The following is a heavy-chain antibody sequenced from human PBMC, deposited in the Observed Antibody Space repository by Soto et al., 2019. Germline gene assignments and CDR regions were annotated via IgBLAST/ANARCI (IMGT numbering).Heavy chain of an antibody. CDR3: AVAGSAGYYAFDI. V-gene: IGHV1-18*01. Sequence: ASVKVSCKASGYTFTSYGISWVRQAPGQGLEWMGWISAYNGNTNYAQKFQGRVTMTRNTSISTAYMELSSLRSEDTAVYYCAVAGSAGYYAFDIWGQGTMVTVSS. CDR1: GYTFTSYG. CDR2: ISAYNGNT. J-gene: IGHJ3*02. D-gene: IGHD6-19*01.